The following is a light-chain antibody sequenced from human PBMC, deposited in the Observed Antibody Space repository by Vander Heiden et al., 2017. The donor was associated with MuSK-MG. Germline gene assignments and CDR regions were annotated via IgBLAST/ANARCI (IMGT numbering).Light chain of an antibody. CDR2: WAS. CDR3: QQYYSTPWT. Sequence: DIVMTQSSDSLAVSLGERATINCKSSQSVLYSSNNKNYLAWHQQKPGQPPKLLIYWASTRESGVPDRFSGSGSGTDFTLTISSLQAEDVAVYYCQQYYSTPWTFGQGTKVEIK. J-gene: IGKJ1*01. V-gene: IGKV4-1*01. CDR1: QSVLYSSNNKNY.